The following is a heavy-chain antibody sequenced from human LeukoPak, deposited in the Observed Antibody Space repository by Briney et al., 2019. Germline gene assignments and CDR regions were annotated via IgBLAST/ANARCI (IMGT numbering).Heavy chain of an antibody. D-gene: IGHD6-19*01. CDR2: INPNSGGT. V-gene: IGHV1-2*02. CDR3: ARDPSFRNGCGFDY. CDR1: GYTFTGYY. J-gene: IGHJ4*02. Sequence: ASVTVSCKASGYTFTGYYMHWVRQAPGQGLEWMGWINPNSGGTNYAQKFQGRVTMTRDTSISTAYMELSRLRSDDTAVYYCARDPSFRNGCGFDYWGQGTLVTVSS.